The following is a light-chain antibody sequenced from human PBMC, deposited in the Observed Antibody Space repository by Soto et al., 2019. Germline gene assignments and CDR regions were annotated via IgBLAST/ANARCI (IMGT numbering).Light chain of an antibody. CDR2: EAS. V-gene: IGKV1-9*01. Sequence: DIQLTQSPSFLSASVGDRVTITCRASQGISSYLLWYQQKPGKAPKLLIYEASTLQSGVPSRFSGSGSGTEFTLTISSLQPEDVATYYCQHLNNYPLTFGGGTEVEIK. CDR1: QGISSY. J-gene: IGKJ4*01. CDR3: QHLNNYPLT.